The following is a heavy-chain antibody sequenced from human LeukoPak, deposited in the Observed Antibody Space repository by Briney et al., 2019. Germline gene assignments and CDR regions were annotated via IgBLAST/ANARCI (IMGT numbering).Heavy chain of an antibody. CDR3: GRGYGSGSYLGPLYNWFDP. Sequence: GSLKVSCKTSGYTFTSYGNSWVRQAPGQGLERMGRISENNGNTNYAQKLQGRVTMTADTSTSTAYMELRSLRSDDTAVYYCGRGYGSGSYLGPLYNWFDPWGQGTRVSVS. D-gene: IGHD3-10*01. J-gene: IGHJ5*02. V-gene: IGHV1-18*01. CDR1: GYTFTSYG. CDR2: ISENNGNT.